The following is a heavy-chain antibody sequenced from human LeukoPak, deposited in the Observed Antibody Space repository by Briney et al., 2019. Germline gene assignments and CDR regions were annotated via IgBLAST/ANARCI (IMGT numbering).Heavy chain of an antibody. V-gene: IGHV4-39*07. CDR2: IYYRGNT. CDR1: GGSFTDY. Sequence: ASETLSLTCTVSGGSFTDYRGWIRQPPGKGLEWIGSIYYRGNTFYNPSLRNRVSISIDTSKGRFSLNLNSVTAADTAVYFCTRDREHGTQDSWGQGTLVTVS. CDR3: TRDREHGTQDS. J-gene: IGHJ4*02. D-gene: IGHD1-26*01.